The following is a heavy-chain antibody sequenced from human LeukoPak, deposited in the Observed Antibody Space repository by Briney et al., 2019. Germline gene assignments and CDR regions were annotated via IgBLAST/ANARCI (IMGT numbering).Heavy chain of an antibody. Sequence: PGGSLRLSCAASGFTFSSYEMNWVRQAPGKGLEWVLYVSSGGSTIYYADSVKGRFTISRDNAKDSLYLQMNSLRVEDTAVYYCARGFYYMDVWGKGTTVTGFS. J-gene: IGHJ6*03. CDR1: GFTFSSYE. CDR2: VSSGGSTI. CDR3: ARGFYYMDV. V-gene: IGHV3-48*03.